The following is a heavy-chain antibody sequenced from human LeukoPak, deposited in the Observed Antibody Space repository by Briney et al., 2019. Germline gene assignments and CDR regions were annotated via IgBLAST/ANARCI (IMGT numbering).Heavy chain of an antibody. Sequence: GGSLRLSCAASGFTFSNYDFHWVRQAPGKGLEWVSAIGTGGDTYYAGSVKGRFTISRENAKNSLYLQMNSLTAGDTAVYYCAREMVYDRDNDVGSAYHYYYGMDVWGQGTTVTVSS. V-gene: IGHV3-13*01. J-gene: IGHJ6*02. CDR3: AREMVYDRDNDVGSAYHYYYGMDV. D-gene: IGHD5/OR15-5a*01. CDR2: IGTGGDT. CDR1: GFTFSNYD.